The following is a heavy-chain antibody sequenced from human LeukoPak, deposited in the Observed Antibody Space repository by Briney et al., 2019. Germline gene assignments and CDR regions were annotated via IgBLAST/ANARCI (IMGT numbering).Heavy chain of an antibody. Sequence: SQTLSLTCVVSGDSVSSKNGAWNWIRQSPSRGLEWQGRTYYRSKWYNDYAESMEGRMTISQDTSKNQYSLHLNSVTPDDTAVYYCARDFGTTGWHTFDYWGQGTLVTVSS. CDR3: ARDFGTTGWHTFDY. CDR1: GDSVSSKNGA. CDR2: TYYRSKWYN. J-gene: IGHJ4*02. D-gene: IGHD6-19*01. V-gene: IGHV6-1*01.